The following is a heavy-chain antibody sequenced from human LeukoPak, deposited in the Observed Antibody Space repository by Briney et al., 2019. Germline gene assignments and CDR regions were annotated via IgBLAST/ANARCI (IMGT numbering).Heavy chain of an antibody. V-gene: IGHV4-34*01. CDR2: INHSGST. J-gene: IGHJ4*02. D-gene: IGHD3-9*01. Sequence: SETLSLTGAVDGGSCSGYYWSWIRQPPGKGLEWIGEINHSGSTNYNPSLKSRVTISVDTSKNQFSLKLSSVTAADTAVYYCAGGLTYDILTGYYIGDETHFDYWGQGTLVTVSS. CDR1: GGSCSGYY. CDR3: AGGLTYDILTGYYIGDETHFDY.